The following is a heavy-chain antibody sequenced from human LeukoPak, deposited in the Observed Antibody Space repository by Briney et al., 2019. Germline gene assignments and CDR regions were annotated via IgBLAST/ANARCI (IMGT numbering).Heavy chain of an antibody. CDR1: GFTFSSYW. CDR2: INRDGGDQ. J-gene: IGHJ3*02. CDR3: ARDGIPTYAFDI. Sequence: PGGSLRLSCSASGFTFSSYWMSWVRQAPGKGLEWMANINRDGGDQNYVDSVKGRFTISRDNAKNSLLLQMNSLRAEDTALYYCARDGIPTYAFDIWGQGTMVTVSP. D-gene: IGHD1-26*01. V-gene: IGHV3-7*01.